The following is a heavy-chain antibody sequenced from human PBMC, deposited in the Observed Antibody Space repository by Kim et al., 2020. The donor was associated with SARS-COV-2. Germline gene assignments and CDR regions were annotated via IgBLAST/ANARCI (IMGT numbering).Heavy chain of an antibody. CDR2: IYWDDDK. V-gene: IGHV2-5*02. Sequence: SGPTLVNPTQTLTLTCTFSGFSLTTTGVGVGWIRQPPGKALEWLGVIYWDDDKFYSPSLKTRLTITKDTSKNQVVLTMTNVDPVDTATYFCAYRGRSSWPSPSFDYWGQGTLVTVSS. CDR3: AYRGRSSWPSPSFDY. J-gene: IGHJ4*02. CDR1: GFSLTTTGVG. D-gene: IGHD6-13*01.